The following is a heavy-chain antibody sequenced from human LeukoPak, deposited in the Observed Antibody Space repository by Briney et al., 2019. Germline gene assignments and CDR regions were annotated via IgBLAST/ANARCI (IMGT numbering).Heavy chain of an antibody. D-gene: IGHD5-24*01. V-gene: IGHV4-59*08. Sequence: SETLSLTCTVYGGSMSSYYWSWIRQPPGKGLEWIGYIYYSGSTKYNPSLKSRVTISVDTSKNQFSLKLSSVTAADTAVYYCARGARAGYNLEPFDYWGQGTLVTVSS. CDR2: IYYSGST. CDR3: ARGARAGYNLEPFDY. CDR1: GGSMSSYY. J-gene: IGHJ4*02.